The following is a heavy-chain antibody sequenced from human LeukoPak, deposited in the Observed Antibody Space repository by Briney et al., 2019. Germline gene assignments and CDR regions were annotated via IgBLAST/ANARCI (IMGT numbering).Heavy chain of an antibody. CDR2: IRSKAHGGTT. CDR1: GFTFGDYG. D-gene: IGHD6-19*01. V-gene: IGHV3-49*04. CDR3: TRFGYTSGWFLFDF. J-gene: IGHJ4*02. Sequence: SGGSLTLSCTASGFTFGDYGVNWVRQAPGKGLEWVSFIRSKAHGGTTEYAASVKGRFTISSDDSKSTAYLQLNSLKTEDTAVYYCTRFGYTSGWFLFDFWGQGTLVTVSS.